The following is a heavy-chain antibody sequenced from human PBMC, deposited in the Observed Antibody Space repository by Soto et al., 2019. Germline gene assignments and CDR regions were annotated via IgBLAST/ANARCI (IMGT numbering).Heavy chain of an antibody. D-gene: IGHD6-13*01. V-gene: IGHV1-8*01. CDR3: ARDGHVGGAAAGTTEPDWFDP. CDR2: MNPNSGNT. Sequence: ASVKVSCKASGYTFTSYDINWVRQATGQGLEWMGWMNPNSGNTGYAQKFQGRVTITADKSTSTAYMELSSLRSEDTAVYYCARDGHVGGAAAGTTEPDWFDPWGQGTLVTVSS. J-gene: IGHJ5*02. CDR1: GYTFTSYD.